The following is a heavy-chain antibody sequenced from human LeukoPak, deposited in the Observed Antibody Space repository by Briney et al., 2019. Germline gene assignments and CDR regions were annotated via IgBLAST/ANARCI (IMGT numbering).Heavy chain of an antibody. CDR3: ARGGIQYYYDSSGYRAEYFQH. Sequence: SVKVSCKSSGGTFSSYAIGWLRRAPGQGLEWMGRIIPIRGIANDAQKIQGRVTITSDKSTSTAYMELSSLRSEDTAVYYCARGGIQYYYDSSGYRAEYFQHWGQGTLVTVSS. D-gene: IGHD3-22*01. V-gene: IGHV1-69*04. CDR1: GGTFSSYA. CDR2: IIPIRGIA. J-gene: IGHJ1*01.